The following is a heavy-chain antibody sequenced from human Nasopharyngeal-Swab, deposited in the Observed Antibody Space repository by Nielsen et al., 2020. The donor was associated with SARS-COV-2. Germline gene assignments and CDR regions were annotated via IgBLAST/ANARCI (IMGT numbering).Heavy chain of an antibody. D-gene: IGHD3-16*02. Sequence: LKISCAASGFTFSSYSMNWVRQAPGKGLEWVSYISSSSSTIYYADSVKGRFTISRDNAKNSLYLQMNSLIDEDTAVYYCARETMGDYVWGSYRYSLDYWGQGTLVTVSS. CDR3: ARETMGDYVWGSYRYSLDY. J-gene: IGHJ4*02. V-gene: IGHV3-48*02. CDR2: ISSSSSTI. CDR1: GFTFSSYS.